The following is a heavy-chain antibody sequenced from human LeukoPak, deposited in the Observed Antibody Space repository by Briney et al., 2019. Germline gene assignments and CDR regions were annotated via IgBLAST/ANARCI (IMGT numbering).Heavy chain of an antibody. Sequence: ASVKVSCKASGYTFTSYGISWVRHAPGKEIEWMGWISAYNGNTNYAQKLQGRVTMTTDTSTSTAYMELRSLRSDDTAVYYCASAHYYDSSGYPFDYWVQGTLVTVSS. V-gene: IGHV1-18*01. CDR1: GYTFTSYG. CDR2: ISAYNGNT. CDR3: ASAHYYDSSGYPFDY. J-gene: IGHJ4*02. D-gene: IGHD3-22*01.